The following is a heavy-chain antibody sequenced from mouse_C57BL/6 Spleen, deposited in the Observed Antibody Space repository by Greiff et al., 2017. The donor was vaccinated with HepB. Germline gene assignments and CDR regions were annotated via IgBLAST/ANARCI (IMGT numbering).Heavy chain of an antibody. V-gene: IGHV1-61*01. CDR1: GYTFTSYW. CDR2: IYPSDSET. J-gene: IGHJ3*01. CDR3: AYYSDYPFAY. D-gene: IGHD2-13*01. Sequence: VQLQQPGAELVRPGSSVKLSCKASGYTFTSYWMDWVKQRPGQGLEWIGNIYPSDSETHYNQKFKDKATLTVDKSSSTAYMQLSSLTSEDSAVYYCAYYSDYPFAYWGQGTLVTVSA.